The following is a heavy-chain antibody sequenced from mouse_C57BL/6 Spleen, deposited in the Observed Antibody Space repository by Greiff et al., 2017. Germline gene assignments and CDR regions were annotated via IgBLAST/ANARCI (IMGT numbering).Heavy chain of an antibody. Sequence: VQLQQSGPELVKPGASVKISCKASGYTFTDYYMNWVKQSHGKSLEWIGDINPNNGGTSYNQKFKGKATLTVDKSSSTAYMELRSLTSEDSAVYYCERSLDYYGSSKYYFDYWGQGTTLTVSS. V-gene: IGHV1-26*01. CDR2: INPNNGGT. J-gene: IGHJ2*01. D-gene: IGHD1-1*01. CDR3: ERSLDYYGSSKYYFDY. CDR1: GYTFTDYY.